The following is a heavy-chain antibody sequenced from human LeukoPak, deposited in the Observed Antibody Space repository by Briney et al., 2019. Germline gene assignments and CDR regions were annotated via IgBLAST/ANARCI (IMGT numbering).Heavy chain of an antibody. CDR1: GFTFISYW. J-gene: IGHJ6*04. Sequence: GGSLRLSCAASGFTFISYWMTWVRQAPGKGLEWVANIKQDGSEKYYVDSVKGRFTISRDNAKNSLYLQMNSLRAEDTAVYYCAELGITMIGGVWGKGTTVTISS. D-gene: IGHD3-10*02. CDR3: AELGITMIGGV. V-gene: IGHV3-7*01. CDR2: IKQDGSEK.